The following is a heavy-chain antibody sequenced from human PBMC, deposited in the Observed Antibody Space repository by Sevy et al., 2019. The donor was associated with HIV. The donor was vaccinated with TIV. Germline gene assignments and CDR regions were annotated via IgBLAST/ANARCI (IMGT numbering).Heavy chain of an antibody. D-gene: IGHD2-2*01. V-gene: IGHV1-18*01. CDR2: ISVYNVNT. J-gene: IGHJ4*02. CDR1: GYTFTSYG. CDR3: ARDDCSRTSCHGSLLY. Sequence: ASVKVSCKASGYTFTSYGISWVRQAPGQGPEWMGWISVYNVNTNYAQKLQGRVSMTTDPSTGTAYMELRSLRSDDTAVYYCARDDCSRTSCHGSLLYWGQGTLVTVSS.